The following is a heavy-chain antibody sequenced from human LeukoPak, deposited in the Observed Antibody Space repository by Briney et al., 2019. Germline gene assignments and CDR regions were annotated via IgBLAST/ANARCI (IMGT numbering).Heavy chain of an antibody. D-gene: IGHD3-10*01. CDR2: ISAYNGNT. CDR1: GYTFTSYG. V-gene: IGHV1-18*01. Sequence: GASVKVSCKASGYTFTSYGISWVRQAPGQGLEWMGWISAYNGNTNYAQKLQGRVTMTTDTSTSTAYMELRSLRSDDTAVYYCARSHGSGSYYNLNDYWGQGNLVTVSS. CDR3: ARSHGSGSYYNLNDY. J-gene: IGHJ4*02.